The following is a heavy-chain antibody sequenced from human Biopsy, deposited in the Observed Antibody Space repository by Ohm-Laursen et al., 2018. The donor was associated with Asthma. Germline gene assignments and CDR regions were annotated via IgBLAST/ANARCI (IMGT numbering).Heavy chain of an antibody. V-gene: IGHV4-61*01. D-gene: IGHD3-3*01. CDR3: AKRDTYYDFWSGYYSRYNYYYYGMDV. Sequence: LQTLSLTCAVSGGSVSTGSYYWSWIRQPPGKGLEWLGYIYYTGSDNYNPSLQSRVTISVDTSKNQFSLKLSSVTAADTAVYYCAKRDTYYDFWSGYYSRYNYYYYGMDVWGQGTTVTVSS. CDR2: IYYTGSD. J-gene: IGHJ6*02. CDR1: GGSVSTGSYY.